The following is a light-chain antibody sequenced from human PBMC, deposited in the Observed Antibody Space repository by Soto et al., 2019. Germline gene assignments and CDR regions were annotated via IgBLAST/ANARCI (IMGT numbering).Light chain of an antibody. CDR1: SSDFGSYNR. Sequence: QSALTQPPSVSGSPGQSVTISCTGTSSDFGSYNRVSWYQRPPGTGPKLMIYEVSNRPSGVPDRFSGSKSGNTASLTISGPQAGDGAKYSCTFYTSDRTFVFGTGPKVPVL. J-gene: IGLJ1*01. CDR3: TFYTSDRTFV. V-gene: IGLV2-18*01. CDR2: EVS.